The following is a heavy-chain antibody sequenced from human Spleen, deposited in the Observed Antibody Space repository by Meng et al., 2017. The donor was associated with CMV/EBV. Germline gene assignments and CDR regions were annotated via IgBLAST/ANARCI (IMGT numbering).Heavy chain of an antibody. Sequence: TVSGGSINSGGYYWNWIRQHPEKGLEWIGYIYYSGSTSYNPSLKTRVTISVDTSKNQFSLKMRSVTAADTAVYYCARIVGATDSWFDPWGQGTLVTVSS. J-gene: IGHJ5*02. CDR1: GGSINSGGYY. D-gene: IGHD1-26*01. V-gene: IGHV4-31*02. CDR2: IYYSGST. CDR3: ARIVGATDSWFDP.